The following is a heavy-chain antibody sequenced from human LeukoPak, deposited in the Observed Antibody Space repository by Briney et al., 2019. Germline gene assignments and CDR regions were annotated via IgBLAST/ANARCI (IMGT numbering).Heavy chain of an antibody. CDR2: INPNSGDT. Sequence: GASVKVSCKTSGYIFTGYYMHWVRQAPGQGLEWMGWINPNSGDTHYAQNFQGRVTMTRDTSISTVYMELSSLTSDDTAVYYCARDGNEAVAGTGAVTYWGQGTLVTVSS. D-gene: IGHD6-19*01. CDR3: ARDGNEAVAGTGAVTY. J-gene: IGHJ4*02. V-gene: IGHV1-2*02. CDR1: GYIFTGYY.